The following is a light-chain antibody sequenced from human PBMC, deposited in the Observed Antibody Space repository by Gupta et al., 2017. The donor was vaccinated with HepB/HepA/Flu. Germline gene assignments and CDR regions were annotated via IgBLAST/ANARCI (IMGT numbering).Light chain of an antibody. CDR3: VLYLGSGTWV. J-gene: IGLJ3*02. CDR1: SGSVSTNYY. Sequence: QTVVTQEPSFSVSPGWTVTLTCGLSSGSVSTNYYPSWYQQTPGQAPRTLIYSTNTRSSGVPDRFSGFILGNKAALTITGAQADDESDYYCVLYLGSGTWVFGGGTKLTVL. V-gene: IGLV8-61*01. CDR2: STN.